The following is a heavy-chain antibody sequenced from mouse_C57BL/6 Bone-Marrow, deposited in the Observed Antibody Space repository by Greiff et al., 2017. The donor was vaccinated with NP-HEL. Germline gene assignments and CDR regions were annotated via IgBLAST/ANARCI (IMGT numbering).Heavy chain of an antibody. D-gene: IGHD4-1*01. CDR1: GYTFTDYY. CDR2: INPYNGGT. Sequence: EVQLVESGPVLVKPGASVKMSCKASGYTFTDYYMNWVKQSHGKSLEWIGVINPYNGGTSYNQKFKGKATLTVDKSSSTAYMELNSLTSEDSAVYYCARPGTIAWFAYWGQGTLVTVSA. V-gene: IGHV1-19*01. J-gene: IGHJ3*01. CDR3: ARPGTIAWFAY.